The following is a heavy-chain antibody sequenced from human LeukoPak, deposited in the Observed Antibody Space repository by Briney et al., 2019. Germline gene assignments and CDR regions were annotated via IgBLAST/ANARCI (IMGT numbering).Heavy chain of an antibody. J-gene: IGHJ4*02. Sequence: GGSLRLSCVASGFTFSSHSMNWVRQTPGKGLEWVAVISYDGSNKYYADSVKGRFTISRDNSKNTLYLQMNSLRAEDTAVYYCAKGMGYCSGGSCYESPPFDYWGQGTLVTVSS. V-gene: IGHV3-30*18. CDR3: AKGMGYCSGGSCYESPPFDY. D-gene: IGHD2-15*01. CDR1: GFTFSSHS. CDR2: ISYDGSNK.